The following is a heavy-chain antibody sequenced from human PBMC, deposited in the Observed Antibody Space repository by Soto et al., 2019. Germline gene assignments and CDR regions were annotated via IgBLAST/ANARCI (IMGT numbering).Heavy chain of an antibody. V-gene: IGHV3-48*01. CDR1: GFTFSSYS. Sequence: EVQLVESGGGLVQPGGSLRVSCAASGFTFSSYSMNWVRQAPGKGLEWVSYISSSSSTIYYADSVKGRFTISRDNAKNSLYLQMNSLRAEDTAVYYCAREARIAAAGTFDYWGQGTLVTVSS. J-gene: IGHJ4*02. CDR2: ISSSSSTI. CDR3: AREARIAAAGTFDY. D-gene: IGHD6-13*01.